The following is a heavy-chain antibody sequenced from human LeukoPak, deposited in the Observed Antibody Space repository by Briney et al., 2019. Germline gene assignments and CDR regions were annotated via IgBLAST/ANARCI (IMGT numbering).Heavy chain of an antibody. CDR1: GYSFTSYW. CDR3: SRRRRDGYYFDY. V-gene: IGHV5-51*01. J-gene: IGHJ4*02. Sequence: GESLKSSSKGSGYSFTSYWIGWVRPMPGKGLEWMGISYPGDADTRYSPSFQGEVSILADKSISTAYLQCRSLQPSATTPYYSSRRRRDGYYFDYWGQGTLVTASS. D-gene: IGHD5-24*01. CDR2: SYPGDADT.